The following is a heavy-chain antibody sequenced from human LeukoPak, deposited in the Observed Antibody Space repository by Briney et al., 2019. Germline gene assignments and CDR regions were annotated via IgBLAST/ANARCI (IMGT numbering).Heavy chain of an antibody. CDR2: ITGGGEST. CDR1: GFTFDASA. D-gene: IGHD2-2*01. J-gene: IGHJ4*02. CDR3: AKNIRDQLLCGFNY. Sequence: GGSLRPSCAASGFTFDASAMSWVRQPPGEWLEWVAFITGGGESTYYEDSVKSRFTISRDNSTKTLLLQVNSIRAEDAAVYFCAKNIRDQLLCGFNYWGQGIVVTVSS. V-gene: IGHV3-23*01.